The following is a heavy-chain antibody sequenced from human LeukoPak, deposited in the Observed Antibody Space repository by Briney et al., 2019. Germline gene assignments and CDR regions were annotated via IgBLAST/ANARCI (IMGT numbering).Heavy chain of an antibody. CDR2: IKRKSDGGTT. CDR3: ATDQVTD. Sequence: GGSRRLSCAAFGFTFSNAWMNWVRQAPGKGLEWVGRIKRKSDGGTTDCAAPVRDRFTVSRDETKNTVYLQMNSLKIEDTAVYYCATDQVTDWGQGTLVTVSS. V-gene: IGHV3-15*01. CDR1: GFTFSNAW. J-gene: IGHJ4*02. D-gene: IGHD2-21*02.